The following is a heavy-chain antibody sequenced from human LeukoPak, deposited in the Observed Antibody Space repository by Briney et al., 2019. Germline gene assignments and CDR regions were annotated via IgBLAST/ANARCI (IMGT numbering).Heavy chain of an antibody. D-gene: IGHD6-13*01. J-gene: IGHJ4*02. CDR1: GGSISSYY. CDR3: ARALYRLGSSWYIDY. V-gene: IGHV4-59*01. CDR2: IYYSGST. Sequence: SESLSLTCTVSGGSISSYYWSWIRQPPGKGLEWSGYIYYSGSTNYNPSLKSRVTISVDTSTNQFSLKLSSVTAADTAVYYCARALYRLGSSWYIDYWGQGTLVTVSS.